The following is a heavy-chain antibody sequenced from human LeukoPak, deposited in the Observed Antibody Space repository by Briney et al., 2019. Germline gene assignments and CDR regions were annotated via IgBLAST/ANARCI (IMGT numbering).Heavy chain of an antibody. CDR1: GFRFSDYS. V-gene: IGHV3-48*02. CDR3: ARNTIFHP. J-gene: IGHJ5*02. D-gene: IGHD3-9*01. Sequence: PGGSLRLSCEASGFRFSDYSMNWVRQTPGKGLEWTSYISSSDSTTYYTDSVRGRFTISRDNAKSSLYLLMNSLRDEDTGIYYCARNTIFHPWGQGTLVTVSS. CDR2: ISSSDSTT.